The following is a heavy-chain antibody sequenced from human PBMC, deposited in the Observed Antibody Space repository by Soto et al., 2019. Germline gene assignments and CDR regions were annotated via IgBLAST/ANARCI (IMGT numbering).Heavy chain of an antibody. CDR2: ISYDGSNK. CDR1: GFTFSSYA. CDR3: ARDQDIVVVVAATRPAYIDY. V-gene: IGHV3-30-3*01. Sequence: GGSLRLSCAASGFTFSSYAMHWVRQAPGKGLEWVAVISYDGSNKYYADSVKGRFTISRDNSKNTLYLQMNSLRAEDTAVYYCARDQDIVVVVAATRPAYIDYWGQGTLVTVSS. J-gene: IGHJ4*02. D-gene: IGHD2-15*01.